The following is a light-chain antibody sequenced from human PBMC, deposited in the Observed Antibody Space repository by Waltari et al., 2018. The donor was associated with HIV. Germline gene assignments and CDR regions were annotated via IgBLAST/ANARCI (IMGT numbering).Light chain of an antibody. J-gene: IGLJ3*02. V-gene: IGLV1-44*01. CDR3: ATWDDSLNGRV. CDR1: SSNIGSNT. Sequence: QSVLTQPPSASGTPGQRVTISCSGSSSNIGSNTVNWYQHFPRKAPKLLIYNSNQRPSGVPDRFSGSKSGTSASLAISWLQSEDEADYYCATWDDSLNGRVFGGGTKLTVL. CDR2: NSN.